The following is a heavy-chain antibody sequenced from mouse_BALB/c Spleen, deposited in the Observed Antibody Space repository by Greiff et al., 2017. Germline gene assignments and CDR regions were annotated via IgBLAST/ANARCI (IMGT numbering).Heavy chain of an antibody. D-gene: IGHD1-1*01. CDR2: ISSGGST. CDR1: GFTFSSYA. CDR3: AREGGYYGAMDY. Sequence: EVQLVESGGGLVKPGGSLKLSCAASGFTFSSYAMSWVRQTPEKRLEWVASISSGGSTYYPDSVKGRFTISRDNARNILYLEMSSLRSEDTAMYYCAREGGYYGAMDYWGQGTSVTVSS. V-gene: IGHV5-6-5*01. J-gene: IGHJ4*01.